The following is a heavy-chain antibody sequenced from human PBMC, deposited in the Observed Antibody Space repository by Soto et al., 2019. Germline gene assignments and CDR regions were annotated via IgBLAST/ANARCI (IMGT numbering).Heavy chain of an antibody. V-gene: IGHV3-74*03. D-gene: IGHD3-16*01. Sequence: PGGSLRLSCAASGFTFSDHWMHWVRQAPGRGLEWVSRLSSDGFGAAYADSVKGRFFISRDIARNTLFLQMNSLRADDTAVYYCARDLGGPDYWGRGTSVTVSS. CDR1: GFTFSDHW. J-gene: IGHJ4*02. CDR2: LSSDGFGA. CDR3: ARDLGGPDY.